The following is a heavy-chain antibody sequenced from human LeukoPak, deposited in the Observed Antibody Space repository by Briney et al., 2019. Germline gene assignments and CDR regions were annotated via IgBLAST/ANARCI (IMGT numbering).Heavy chain of an antibody. D-gene: IGHD1-14*01. Sequence: PSETLSLTCTVSSGSINNYYWSWIRQPPGKGLEWIGYILSSESTNYNPPVKSRVTISVDTSKNQFSLKLSSVTAADTAVYYCARTNQISETAFDIWGQGTMVIVSS. V-gene: IGHV4-59*01. CDR1: SGSINNYY. CDR3: ARTNQISETAFDI. CDR2: ILSSEST. J-gene: IGHJ3*02.